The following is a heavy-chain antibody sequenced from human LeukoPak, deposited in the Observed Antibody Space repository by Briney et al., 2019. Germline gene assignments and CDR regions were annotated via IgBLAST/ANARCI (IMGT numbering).Heavy chain of an antibody. V-gene: IGHV3-48*02. CDR3: ARDTLEYSNSPDALDI. CDR1: GFTFNTYN. CDR2: IGSSGSTV. Sequence: PGGSLRLSCAGSGFTFNTYNMNWVRQAPGKGLEWVSYIGSSGSTVYYADSVKGRFTISRDNAKNSLYMQMESLRDEDTAIYYCARDTLEYSNSPDALDIWGQGTMVTVSS. D-gene: IGHD4-23*01. J-gene: IGHJ3*02.